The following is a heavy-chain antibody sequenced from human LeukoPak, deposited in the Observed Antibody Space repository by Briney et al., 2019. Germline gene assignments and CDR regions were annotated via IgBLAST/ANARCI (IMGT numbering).Heavy chain of an antibody. D-gene: IGHD3-3*02. CDR2: IFASGNT. CDR3: ARAGISIFFDY. Sequence: SETLSLTCTVSGGSISSGSFYWSWIRQPAGRGLGWIGRIFASGNTNYNPSLKSRVTISADTSKNQFSLKLSSVTAADTAVYYCARAGISIFFDYWGQGTLVTVSS. J-gene: IGHJ4*02. CDR1: GGSISSGSFY. V-gene: IGHV4-61*02.